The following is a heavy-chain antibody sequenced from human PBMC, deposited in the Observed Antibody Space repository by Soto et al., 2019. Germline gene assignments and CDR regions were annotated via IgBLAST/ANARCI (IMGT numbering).Heavy chain of an antibody. V-gene: IGHV3-73*02. CDR1: GFTFSGSA. CDR3: TRAYGDSIDY. Sequence: EVQLVESGGGLVQPGGSLKLSCAASGFTFSGSAMHWVRQASGKGLEWVGRIRSKANSYATAYAASVKGRFTISRDDSKNTAYLQMNSLKTEDTAVYYCTRAYGDSIDYWGQGTLVTVSS. D-gene: IGHD4-17*01. J-gene: IGHJ4*02. CDR2: IRSKANSYAT.